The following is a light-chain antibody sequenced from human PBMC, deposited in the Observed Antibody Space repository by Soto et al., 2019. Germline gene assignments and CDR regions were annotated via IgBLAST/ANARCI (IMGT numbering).Light chain of an antibody. CDR2: DAS. J-gene: IGKJ3*01. Sequence: DIQMTQSPSPLSASVGDRVTITCQASQDIRNYLNWYQKKPGKAPKLLIYDASSLEAGVPSRFSGSGSGTDFTCTISSLQPEDFATYYCQQYADQFTFGPGTEVDIQ. CDR1: QDIRNY. CDR3: QQYADQFT. V-gene: IGKV1-33*01.